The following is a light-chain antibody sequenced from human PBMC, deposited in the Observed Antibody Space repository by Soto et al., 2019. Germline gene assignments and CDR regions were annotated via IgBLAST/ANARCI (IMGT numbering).Light chain of an antibody. CDR3: QSDDSSTDV. Sequence: NFMLTQPHSVSESPGKTVTISCTRSSGSIASNYVQWYQQRPGSAPTTVIYEDNQRPSGVPDRFSGSIDSSSNSASLTISGLKTEDEADYYCQSDDSSTDVFGTGTKVTVL. CDR2: EDN. J-gene: IGLJ1*01. V-gene: IGLV6-57*04. CDR1: SGSIASNY.